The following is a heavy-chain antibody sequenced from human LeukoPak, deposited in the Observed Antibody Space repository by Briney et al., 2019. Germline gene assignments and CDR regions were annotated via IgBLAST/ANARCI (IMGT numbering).Heavy chain of an antibody. V-gene: IGHV6-1*01. D-gene: IGHD2-2*01. Sequence: SQTLSLTCAISGDSVSSNSVTWNWIRQSPSRGLEWLGRTYFRSTWYNDYAVSVRGRITVNPDTSKNQFSLHLNSVTPEDTAVYYCARRLTQYVCFDPWGQGILVTVSS. J-gene: IGHJ5*02. CDR1: GDSVSSNSVT. CDR2: TYFRSTWYN. CDR3: ARRLTQYVCFDP.